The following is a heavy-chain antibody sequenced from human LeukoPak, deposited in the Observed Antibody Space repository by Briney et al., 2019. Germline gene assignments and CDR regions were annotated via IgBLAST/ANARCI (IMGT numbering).Heavy chain of an antibody. CDR2: IRYDGSNK. J-gene: IGHJ3*02. CDR3: AKASSGYYDAFDI. V-gene: IGHV3-30*02. D-gene: IGHD3-22*01. CDR1: GFTFSSYG. Sequence: LGGSLRLSCAAFGFTFSSYGMHWVRQAPGKGLESVAFIRYDGSNKYYADSVKGRFTISRDNSKNTLYLQMNSLRAEDTAVYYCAKASSGYYDAFDIWGQGTMVTVSS.